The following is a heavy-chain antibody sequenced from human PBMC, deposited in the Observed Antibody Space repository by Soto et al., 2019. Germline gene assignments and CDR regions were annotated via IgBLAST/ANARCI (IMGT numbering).Heavy chain of an antibody. V-gene: IGHV4-39*01. J-gene: IGHJ4*02. CDR3: ARHPEKDIVVVPAAMGEFDY. CDR1: GGSISSSSYY. Sequence: PSETLSLTCTVSGGSISSSSYYWGWIRQPPGKGLEWIGSIYYSGGTYYNPSLKSRVTISVDTSKNQFSLKLSSVTAADTAVYYCARHPEKDIVVVPAAMGEFDYWGQGTLVTVSS. D-gene: IGHD2-2*01. CDR2: IYYSGGT.